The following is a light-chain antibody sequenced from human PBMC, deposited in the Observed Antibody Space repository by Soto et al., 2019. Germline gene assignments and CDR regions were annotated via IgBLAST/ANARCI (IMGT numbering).Light chain of an antibody. J-gene: IGLJ1*01. CDR1: SSDVGSYNL. Sequence: QSVLTQPASVSGSSGQSITISCTGTSSDVGSYNLVSWHQQHPGKAPKLIIYEGDKRPSGVPDRFSGSKSGNTASLTVSGLQAEDEADYYCSSYAGSSNAFGTGTKVTVL. CDR3: SSYAGSSNA. CDR2: EGD. V-gene: IGLV2-14*02.